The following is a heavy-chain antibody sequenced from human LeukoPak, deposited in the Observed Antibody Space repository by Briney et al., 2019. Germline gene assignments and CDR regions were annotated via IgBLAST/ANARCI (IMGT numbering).Heavy chain of an antibody. J-gene: IGHJ4*02. D-gene: IGHD6-13*01. CDR2: VNDRGTGT. V-gene: IGHV3-23*01. Sequence: AGGSLRLSCAASGFTFSKYAMSRVRQAPGKGLEWVSTVNDRGTGTYYADSVKGRFTISRDNAKNSLYLQMNSLRAEDTAVYYCARDRAAAGTADYWGQGTLVTVSS. CDR3: ARDRAAAGTADY. CDR1: GFTFSKYA.